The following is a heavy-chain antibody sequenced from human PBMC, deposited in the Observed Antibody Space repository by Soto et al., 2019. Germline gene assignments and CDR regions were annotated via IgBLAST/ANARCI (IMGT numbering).Heavy chain of an antibody. CDR1: GGTFSSYT. CDR3: AFHDGGGPQNGLRKPTPLDY. J-gene: IGHJ4*02. D-gene: IGHD3-16*01. CDR2: IIPILGIA. V-gene: IGHV1-69*02. Sequence: GASVKVSCKASGGTFSSYTISWVRQAPGQGLEWMGRIIPILGIANYAQKFQGRVTVTADKSTSTAYMELSSLRSEDTAVYYCAFHDGGGPQNGLRKPTPLDYWGQGTLVTVSS.